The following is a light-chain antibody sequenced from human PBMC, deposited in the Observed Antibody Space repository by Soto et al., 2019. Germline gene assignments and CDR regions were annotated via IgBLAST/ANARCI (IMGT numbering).Light chain of an antibody. J-gene: IGKJ4*01. CDR3: QQSGTSPPVA. V-gene: IGKV3-20*01. CDR2: GAS. CDR1: QSVSSRF. Sequence: EIVLTQSPGTLSLSPGERATLSCRASQSVSSRFLAGYQQKPGQAPRLLIYGASNRATGIPDRFSGSGSGSDVTLTISRLEPEDFAVYYCQQSGTSPPVAFGGGTKVEIK.